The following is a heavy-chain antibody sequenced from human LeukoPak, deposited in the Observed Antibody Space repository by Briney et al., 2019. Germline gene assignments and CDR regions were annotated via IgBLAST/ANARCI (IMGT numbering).Heavy chain of an antibody. CDR2: IYTSGST. CDR3: ARGGGRYRSFRATDFDP. J-gene: IGHJ5*02. D-gene: IGHD2-15*01. V-gene: IGHV4-4*07. CDR1: GGSISSYY. Sequence: SSETLSLTCTVSGGSISSYYWSWIRQPAGKGLEWIGRIYTSGSTNYNPSLKSRVTMSVDTSKNQFSLKLSSVTAADTAVYYCARGGGRYRSFRATDFDPWGQGTLVTVSS.